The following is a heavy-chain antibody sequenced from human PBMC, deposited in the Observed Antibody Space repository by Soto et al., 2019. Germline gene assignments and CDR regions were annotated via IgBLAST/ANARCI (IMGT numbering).Heavy chain of an antibody. CDR3: AREPPRWQLVDY. J-gene: IGHJ4*02. Sequence: ASVNVSCKASGYTFTSYGISWVRQAPGQGLEWMGWISAYNGNTNYAQKLQGRVTMTTDTSTSTAYMELRSLRSDDTAVYYCAREPPRWQLVDYWGEGTLVTVSS. CDR1: GYTFTSYG. D-gene: IGHD1-1*01. V-gene: IGHV1-18*01. CDR2: ISAYNGNT.